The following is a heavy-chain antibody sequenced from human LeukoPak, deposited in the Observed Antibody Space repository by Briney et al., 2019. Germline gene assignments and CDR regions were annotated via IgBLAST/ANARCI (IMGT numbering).Heavy chain of an antibody. Sequence: SETLSLTCTVSGDSMRNYYWAWIRQSAGKGLELIGRIYRSGTTNYSPSLHSRVTMSIDTSQNYFSLKLTSVTAADTAVHYCARESTRYGSGNYNWFDRWGQGTLVTVSS. J-gene: IGHJ5*02. CDR3: ARESTRYGSGNYNWFDR. CDR1: GDSMRNYY. D-gene: IGHD3-10*01. CDR2: IYRSGTT. V-gene: IGHV4-4*07.